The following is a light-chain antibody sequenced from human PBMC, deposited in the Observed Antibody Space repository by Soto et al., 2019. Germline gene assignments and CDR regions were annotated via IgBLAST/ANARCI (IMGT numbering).Light chain of an antibody. CDR3: SSYAGSNNFV. J-gene: IGLJ1*01. Sequence: QSVLTQPPSASGFPGQSVTISCTGTSGDVGYYDYVSWYQQHPGKAPKLVIYEVTKRPSGVPDRVSASKSGNTASLTVSGLRAEDEADYYCSSYAGSNNFVFGSATKVTVL. CDR1: SGDVGYYDY. V-gene: IGLV2-8*01. CDR2: EVT.